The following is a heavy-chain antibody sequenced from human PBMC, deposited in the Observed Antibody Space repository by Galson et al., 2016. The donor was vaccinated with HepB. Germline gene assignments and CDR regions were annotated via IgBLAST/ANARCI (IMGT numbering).Heavy chain of an antibody. CDR1: GFTFSKYA. CDR2: ISGSLHTT. J-gene: IGHJ4*02. CDR3: AREFFERAGPNYFDY. Sequence: SLRLSCAASGFTFSKYAMSWVRQAPGKGLEWVSSISGSLHTTHYADSVKGRFTISRDNSRNTLDLQVDSLRAEDTAVYYCAREFFERAGPNYFDYWGQGALVTVSS. V-gene: IGHV3-23*01. D-gene: IGHD6-19*01.